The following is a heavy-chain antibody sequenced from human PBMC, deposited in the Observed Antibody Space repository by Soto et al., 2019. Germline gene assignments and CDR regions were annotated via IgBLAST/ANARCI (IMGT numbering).Heavy chain of an antibody. CDR3: ARVHLVRTSSYYCGMDV. CDR2: ISGSGKDT. Sequence: GGSLRLSCATSGFTFSNYIMNWGRQAPGKGLEWVASISGSGKDTFYRDSVKGRFTISRDNAESSLVLQMNSLTVDDTAVYHCARVHLVRTSSYYCGMDVWGPGTTVTVSS. CDR1: GFTFSNYI. D-gene: IGHD6-6*01. J-gene: IGHJ6*02. V-gene: IGHV3-21*06.